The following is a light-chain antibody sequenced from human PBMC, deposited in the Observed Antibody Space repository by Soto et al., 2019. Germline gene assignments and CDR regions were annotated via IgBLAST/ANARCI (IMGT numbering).Light chain of an antibody. V-gene: IGKV1-5*03. CDR3: LQYYDYRT. Sequence: DIQLTQSPSTLSASVGDRVTITRRASQTITNLLAWFQQKPGKAPEILIYKASSLQSGVPSRFSGSGSGTEFTLTISSLQPDDSATYYCLQYYDYRTFGQGTKVDIK. CDR2: KAS. J-gene: IGKJ1*01. CDR1: QTITNL.